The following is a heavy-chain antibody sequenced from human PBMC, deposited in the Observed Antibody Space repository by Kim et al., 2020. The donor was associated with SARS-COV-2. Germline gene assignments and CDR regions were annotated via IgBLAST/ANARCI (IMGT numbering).Heavy chain of an antibody. Sequence: GGSLRLSCAASGFTLSSDAMSWVRQAPGKGLEWVSAISGSGGSTYYADSVKGRFTISRDNSKNTLYLQMNSLRAEDTAVYYCASFQLWFGVLLSPYYYGMDVWGQGTPVTVSS. CDR3: ASFQLWFGVLLSPYYYGMDV. CDR1: GFTLSSDA. V-gene: IGHV3-23*01. J-gene: IGHJ6*02. CDR2: ISGSGGST. D-gene: IGHD3-10*01.